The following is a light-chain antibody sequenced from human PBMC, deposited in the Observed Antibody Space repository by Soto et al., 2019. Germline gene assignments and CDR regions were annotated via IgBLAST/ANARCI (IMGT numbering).Light chain of an antibody. CDR2: GVS. V-gene: IGKV3-15*01. J-gene: IGKJ1*01. CDR3: QQYDNWPPWT. CDR1: ESVGSH. Sequence: DTVMTQSPATLSLSPGETATLSCRASESVGSHFAWYQQIPGQAPRLLIYGVSTRATGIQARFRCSGSETECTLTIISLQYEDFGVYFCQQYDNWPPWTFGQGTKVEI.